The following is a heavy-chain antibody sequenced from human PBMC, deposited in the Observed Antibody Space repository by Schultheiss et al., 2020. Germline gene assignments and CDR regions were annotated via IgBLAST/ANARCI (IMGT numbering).Heavy chain of an antibody. D-gene: IGHD4-17*01. V-gene: IGHV4-34*01. CDR3: AREGLYYGDYGFDY. Sequence: SETLSLTCAVYGGSFSGYYWNWIRQPPGKGLEWIGEINHSGSTNYNPSLKSRVTISVDTSKNQFSLKLSSVTAADTAVYYCAREGLYYGDYGFDYWGQGTLVTVSS. CDR1: GGSFSGYY. J-gene: IGHJ4*02. CDR2: INHSGST.